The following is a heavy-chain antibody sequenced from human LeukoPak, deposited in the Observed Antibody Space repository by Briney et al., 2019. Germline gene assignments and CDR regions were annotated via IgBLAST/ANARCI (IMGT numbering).Heavy chain of an antibody. CDR1: GFTFSSYA. CDR2: ISDSGGNT. CDR3: ARCTTGRTFGSLREIKRSREIDY. Sequence: GGSLRLSCAASGFTFSSYAMTWVRQAPGKGLEWVSPISDSGGNTYYADSVKGRFTISRDNSKNTLYLHMSSLRAEDTAVYYCARCTTGRTFGSLREIKRSREIDYWGQGTLVTVSS. V-gene: IGHV3-23*01. J-gene: IGHJ4*02. D-gene: IGHD1-1*01.